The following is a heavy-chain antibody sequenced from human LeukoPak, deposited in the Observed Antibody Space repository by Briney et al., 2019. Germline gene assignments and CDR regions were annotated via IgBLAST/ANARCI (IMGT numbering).Heavy chain of an antibody. D-gene: IGHD1-14*01. Sequence: GGSLRLSCAASGFTFSDYYMSWIRQAPGKGLEWVSYISSSGSTIYYADSVKGRFTISRDNAKNSLYLQMNSLKAADTAVYYCARDLTPENFDYWGQGTLVTVSS. CDR3: ARDLTPENFDY. V-gene: IGHV3-11*01. CDR2: ISSSGSTI. CDR1: GFTFSDYY. J-gene: IGHJ4*02.